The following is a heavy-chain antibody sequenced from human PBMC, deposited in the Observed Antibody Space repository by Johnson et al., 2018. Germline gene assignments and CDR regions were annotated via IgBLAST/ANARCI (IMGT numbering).Heavy chain of an antibody. CDR3: ARDVSKYGDYNYGMDV. CDR1: GFTFDDYA. J-gene: IGHJ6*02. D-gene: IGHD4-17*01. CDR2: ISSSSSYI. Sequence: EVQLVESGGGLVQPGRSLRLSCAASGFTFDDYAMHWVRQAPGKGLEWVSSISSSSSYIYYADSVKGRFTISRDNAKNSLYLQMNSLGAEDTAVYYCARDVSKYGDYNYGMDVWGQGTTVTVSS. V-gene: IGHV3-21*01.